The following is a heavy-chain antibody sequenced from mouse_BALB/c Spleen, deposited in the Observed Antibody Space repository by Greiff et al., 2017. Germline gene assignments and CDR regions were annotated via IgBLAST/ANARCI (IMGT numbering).Heavy chain of an antibody. CDR2: ISSGGST. CDR3: ARGDGNYRYYAMDY. D-gene: IGHD2-1*01. V-gene: IGHV5-6-5*01. Sequence: EVQLVESGGGLVKPGGSLKLSCAASGFTFSSYAMSWVRQTPEKRLEWVASISSGGSTYYPDSVKGRFTISRDNAKNTLYLQMSSLKSEDTAMYYCARGDGNYRYYAMDYWGQGTSVTVSS. CDR1: GFTFSSYA. J-gene: IGHJ4*01.